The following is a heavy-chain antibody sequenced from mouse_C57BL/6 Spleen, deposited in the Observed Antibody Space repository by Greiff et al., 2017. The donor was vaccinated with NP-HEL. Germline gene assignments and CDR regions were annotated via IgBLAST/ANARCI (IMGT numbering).Heavy chain of an antibody. J-gene: IGHJ1*03. V-gene: IGHV1-53*01. CDR3: ARWDWDVANWYFDV. CDR2: INPSNGGT. Sequence: QVQLQQSGTELVKPGASVKLSCKASGYTFTSYWMHWVKQRPGQGLEWIGNINPSNGGTNYNEKFKSKATLTVDKSSSTAYMQLSSLTSEDSAVYYCARWDWDVANWYFDVWGTGTTVTVSS. D-gene: IGHD4-1*01. CDR1: GYTFTSYW.